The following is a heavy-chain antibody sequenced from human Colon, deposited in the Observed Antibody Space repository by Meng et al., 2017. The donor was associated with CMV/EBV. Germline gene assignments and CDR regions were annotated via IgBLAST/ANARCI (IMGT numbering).Heavy chain of an antibody. V-gene: IGHV4-61*01. CDR1: GGSVSSGSYY. CDR2: IYYGGST. Sequence: GSLRLSCTVSGGSVSSGSYYWSWIRQPPGKGLEWIGYIYYGGSTNYNPSLKSRVTISVDTSKNQFSLKLSSVTAADTAVYYCARSPDTAMVVYGMDVWGQGTTVTVSS. J-gene: IGHJ6*02. CDR3: ARSPDTAMVVYGMDV. D-gene: IGHD5-18*01.